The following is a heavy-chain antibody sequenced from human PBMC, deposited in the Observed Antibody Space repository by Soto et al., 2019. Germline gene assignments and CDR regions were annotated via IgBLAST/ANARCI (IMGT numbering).Heavy chain of an antibody. J-gene: IGHJ2*01. CDR2: IYYSGST. CDR3: ARARSMTTVTTLYSDL. V-gene: IGHV4-31*03. CDR1: GGSISSGGYY. D-gene: IGHD4-17*01. Sequence: QVQLQESGPGLVKPSQTLSLTCTFSGGSISSGGYYWSWIRQHPGKGLEWIGYIYYSGSTYYNPSIKSRVTISVDTSKNQSSLKLSSVTAADTAVYYCARARSMTTVTTLYSDLWGRGTLVTDFS.